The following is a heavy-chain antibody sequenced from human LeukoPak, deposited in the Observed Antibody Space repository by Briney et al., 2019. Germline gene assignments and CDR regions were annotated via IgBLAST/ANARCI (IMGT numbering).Heavy chain of an antibody. Sequence: QPGGSLRLSCAASGFTFSSYAMSWVRQAPGKGLEWVSGISGTGGNTFYADSVRGRFTISRDNSRNRLSLQMNGLGGEDTAVYYCARTGDGSGSHSFAYWGQGTLVTVSS. CDR1: GFTFSSYA. D-gene: IGHD3-10*01. CDR2: ISGTGGNT. J-gene: IGHJ4*02. CDR3: ARTGDGSGSHSFAY. V-gene: IGHV3-23*01.